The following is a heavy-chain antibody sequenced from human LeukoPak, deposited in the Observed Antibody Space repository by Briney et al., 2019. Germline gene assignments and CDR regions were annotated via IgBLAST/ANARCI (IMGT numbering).Heavy chain of an antibody. D-gene: IGHD2-15*01. CDR1: GFTFSSYA. CDR2: ISGSGGST. Sequence: PGASLRLSCAASGFTFSSYAMSWVRQAPGKGLEWVSAISGSGGSTYYADPVKGRFTISRDNSKNTLYLQMNSLRAEDTAVYYCAKQSGPGLLVAFDIWGQGTMVTVSS. CDR3: AKQSGPGLLVAFDI. J-gene: IGHJ3*02. V-gene: IGHV3-23*01.